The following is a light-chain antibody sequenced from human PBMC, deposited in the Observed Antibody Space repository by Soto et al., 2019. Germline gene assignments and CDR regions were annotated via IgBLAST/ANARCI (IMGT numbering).Light chain of an antibody. V-gene: IGKV3-20*01. J-gene: IGKJ1*01. Sequence: EIVLTQSPGTLSLSPGERATLSCRASQSVSSSYLAWYQQKPGQAPRLLIYGASSRATGIPDRFSGSGSGTDFTLTISRLEPEDFAVYYCQQYGSSLWTFGQETKVVIK. CDR3: QQYGSSLWT. CDR2: GAS. CDR1: QSVSSSY.